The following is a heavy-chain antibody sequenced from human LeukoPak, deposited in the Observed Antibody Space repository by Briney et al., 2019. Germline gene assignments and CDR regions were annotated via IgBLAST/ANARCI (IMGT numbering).Heavy chain of an antibody. V-gene: IGHV1-18*01. CDR1: GYTFTSYG. J-gene: IGHJ4*02. Sequence: ASVTVSCKASGYTFTSYGISWLRQAPGQGIEWMGWISAYNGNTNYAQKLQCRVTMTTGTSASTAYMELRSLRSDDTAVYYCARDSGDTAMVNDYWGQGTLVTVSS. D-gene: IGHD5-18*01. CDR2: ISAYNGNT. CDR3: ARDSGDTAMVNDY.